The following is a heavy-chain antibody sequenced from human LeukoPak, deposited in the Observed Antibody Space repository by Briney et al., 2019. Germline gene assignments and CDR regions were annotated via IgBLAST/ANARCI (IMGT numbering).Heavy chain of an antibody. Sequence: SETLSLTCSVSGGSISRSSYYWGWIRQPPGKGLEWIGSLYNTETTYYNPSLQSRVTISVDTSKNQLSLKLSSVTAADTAVYYCARRPTLTSGGNFDYWGQGTLVTVSS. CDR2: LYNTETT. CDR3: ARRPTLTSGGNFDY. V-gene: IGHV4-39*01. CDR1: GGSISRSSYY. D-gene: IGHD1-14*01. J-gene: IGHJ4*02.